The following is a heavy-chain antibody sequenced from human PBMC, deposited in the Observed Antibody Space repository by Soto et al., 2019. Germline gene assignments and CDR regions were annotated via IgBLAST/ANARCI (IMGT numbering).Heavy chain of an antibody. CDR1: GASITSGSYS. CDR3: ARGGALRPNGHVPLDF. J-gene: IGHJ4*02. D-gene: IGHD1-26*01. V-gene: IGHV4-30-2*01. Sequence: SETLSLTCTVSGASITSGSYSWSWIRQAPGKGLEWIGNIHVTGYTAFSPSLKRRVTMSVDTSKNQFSLNVNSVTAADTAVYFCARGGALRPNGHVPLDFWGQGTLVTVSS. CDR2: IHVTGYT.